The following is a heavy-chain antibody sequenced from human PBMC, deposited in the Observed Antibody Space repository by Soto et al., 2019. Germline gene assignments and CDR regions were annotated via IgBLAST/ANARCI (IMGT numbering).Heavy chain of an antibody. D-gene: IGHD4-17*01. Sequence: SETLSLTCAVYGGSFSGYYWSWIRQPPGKGLEWIGEINHSGSTNYNPSLKSRVTISVDTSKNQFSLKLSSVTAADTAVYYCAGPGANATTVTTTFDYWGQGNLVTVSS. CDR1: GGSFSGYY. CDR3: AGPGANATTVTTTFDY. CDR2: INHSGST. J-gene: IGHJ4*02. V-gene: IGHV4-34*01.